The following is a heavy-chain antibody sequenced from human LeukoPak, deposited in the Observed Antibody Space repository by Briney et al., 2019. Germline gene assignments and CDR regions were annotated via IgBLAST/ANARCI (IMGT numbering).Heavy chain of an antibody. CDR3: AKVDGIITGTINNWFDP. Sequence: PGGSLRLSCAASGFAFSSYAMSWVRQAPGKGLEWVSAISGSGGSTYYADSVKGRFTISRDNSKNTLYLQMNSLRAEDTAVYYCAKVDGIITGTINNWFDPWGQGTLVTVSS. CDR2: ISGSGGST. CDR1: GFAFSSYA. J-gene: IGHJ5*02. D-gene: IGHD1-7*01. V-gene: IGHV3-23*01.